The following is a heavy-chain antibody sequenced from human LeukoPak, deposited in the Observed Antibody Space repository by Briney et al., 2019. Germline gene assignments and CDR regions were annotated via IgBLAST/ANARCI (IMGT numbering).Heavy chain of an antibody. CDR3: ARALKGHYYYYYMDV. Sequence: SETLSLTCTVSGGSISSYYWSWIRQPPGKGLEWIGYIYYSGSTNYNPSLKSRVTISVDTSKNQFSLKLSSVTAADTAVYYCARALKGHYYYYYMDVWGKGTTVTVSS. CDR1: GGSISSYY. CDR2: IYYSGST. V-gene: IGHV4-59*12. J-gene: IGHJ6*03.